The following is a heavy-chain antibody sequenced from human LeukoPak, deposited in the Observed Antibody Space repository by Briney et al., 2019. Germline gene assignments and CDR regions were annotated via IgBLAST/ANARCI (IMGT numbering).Heavy chain of an antibody. CDR3: ARGTASGWYSTLPFLPQYYDSSGLGY. CDR2: IYSGGSR. D-gene: IGHD3-22*01. V-gene: IGHV3-53*01. J-gene: IGHJ4*02. CDR1: GFTVSSNY. Sequence: HSGGSLRLSCAASGFTVSSNYMSWVRQAPGKGLEWVSIIYSGGSRYYADSVKGRFTISRDNSKNTLYLQMNTLRAEDTAVYYCARGTASGWYSTLPFLPQYYDSSGLGYWGQGTLVTVSS.